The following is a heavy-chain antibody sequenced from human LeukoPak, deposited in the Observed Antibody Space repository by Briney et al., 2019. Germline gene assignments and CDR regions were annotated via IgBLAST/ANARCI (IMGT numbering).Heavy chain of an antibody. CDR2: IRYDGSNK. Sequence: GGSLRLSCAASGFTFSSYGMHWVRQAPGKGLEWVAFIRYDGSNKYYADSVKGRFTISRDDSKNTLYLQMNSLRAEDTAVYYCAKAAGRYSSGWDFDYWGQGTLVTVSS. D-gene: IGHD6-19*01. CDR3: AKAAGRYSSGWDFDY. J-gene: IGHJ4*02. V-gene: IGHV3-30*02. CDR1: GFTFSSYG.